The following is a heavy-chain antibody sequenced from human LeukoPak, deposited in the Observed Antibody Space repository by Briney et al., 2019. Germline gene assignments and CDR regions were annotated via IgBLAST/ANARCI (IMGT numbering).Heavy chain of an antibody. Sequence: GGSLRLSCAASGFTFSSYAMSWVRQAPGKGLEWVSAISGSGGSTYYADSVKGRFTISRDNSKNTLYLQMNSPRAEDTAVYYCAKGGSLFRELVLFDYWGQGTLVTVSS. J-gene: IGHJ4*02. CDR2: ISGSGGST. CDR1: GFTFSSYA. V-gene: IGHV3-23*01. CDR3: AKGGSLFRELVLFDY. D-gene: IGHD3-10*01.